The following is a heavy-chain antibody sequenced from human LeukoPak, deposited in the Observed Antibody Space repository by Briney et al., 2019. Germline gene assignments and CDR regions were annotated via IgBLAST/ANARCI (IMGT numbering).Heavy chain of an antibody. J-gene: IGHJ4*02. CDR3: AKPLVAVTPYYFDY. CDR2: LSDNSATS. CDR1: GSIFRNYA. D-gene: IGHD5-12*01. Sequence: GGSLRLSCAASGSIFRNYAMSWVRQAPGKGLEWVSALSDNSATSYYLDSVKGRFTISRDNSKNTLYLQMNSLSAEDTAVYYCAKPLVAVTPYYFDYWGQGILVTVSS. V-gene: IGHV3-23*01.